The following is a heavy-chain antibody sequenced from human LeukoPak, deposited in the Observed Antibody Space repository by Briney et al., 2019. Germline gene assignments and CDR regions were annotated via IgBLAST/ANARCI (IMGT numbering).Heavy chain of an antibody. D-gene: IGHD3-10*01. J-gene: IGHJ3*02. CDR1: GFTFNMYW. V-gene: IGHV4-4*02. Sequence: GSLRLSCAASGFTFNMYWMTWVRQPPGKGLEWIGEIYHSGSTNYNPSLKSRVTISVDKSKNQFSLKLSSVTAADTAVYYCARDIDGSGAFDIWGQGTMVTVSS. CDR2: IYHSGST. CDR3: ARDIDGSGAFDI.